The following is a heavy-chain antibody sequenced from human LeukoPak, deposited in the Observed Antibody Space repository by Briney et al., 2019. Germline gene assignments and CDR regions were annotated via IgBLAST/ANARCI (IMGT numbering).Heavy chain of an antibody. D-gene: IGHD6-19*01. CDR2: IYYSGST. J-gene: IGHJ4*02. V-gene: IGHV4-39*01. CDR1: GGSISSSSYY. Sequence: SETLSLTCTVSGGSISSSSYYWGWIRQPPGKGLEWIGSIYYSGSTYYNPSLKSRVTISVDTSKNQFSLKLSSVTAADTAVYYCARAVAGTGCFDYWGQGTLVTVSS. CDR3: ARAVAGTGCFDY.